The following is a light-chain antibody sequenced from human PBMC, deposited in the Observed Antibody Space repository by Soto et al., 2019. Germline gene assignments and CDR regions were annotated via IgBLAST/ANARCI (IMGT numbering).Light chain of an antibody. CDR2: EVS. Sequence: QSALTQPASVSGSPGQSITISCTGTSSDVGGYNYVSWYQQHPGKAPKLIIYEVSKRPSGVPDRFSGSKSGNTASLTVSGLQAEDEADYYCSSYAGSNTDYVFGTGTKLTVL. CDR1: SSDVGGYNY. V-gene: IGLV2-8*01. J-gene: IGLJ1*01. CDR3: SSYAGSNTDYV.